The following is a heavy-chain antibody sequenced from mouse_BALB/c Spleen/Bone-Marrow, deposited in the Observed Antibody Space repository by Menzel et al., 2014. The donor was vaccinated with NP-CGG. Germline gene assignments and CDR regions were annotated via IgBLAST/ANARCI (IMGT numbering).Heavy chain of an antibody. Sequence: VQLQQSGAEIVKPGASVKLSCKASGFNIKDYYMQWVKQRPGQGLEWIGWIDPENGNTIYDPKFQGKASITADTSSNTACLQLSSLTSEDTAVYYCARGDGYAMDYWGQGTSVTVSS. J-gene: IGHJ4*01. V-gene: IGHV14-1*02. CDR2: IDPENGNT. CDR3: ARGDGYAMDY. CDR1: GFNIKDYY.